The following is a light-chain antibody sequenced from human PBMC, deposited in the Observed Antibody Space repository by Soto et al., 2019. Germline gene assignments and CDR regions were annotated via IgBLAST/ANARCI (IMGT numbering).Light chain of an antibody. J-gene: IGLJ3*02. CDR3: CSYAGRSTWV. CDR2: EGS. Sequence: QSALTQPASVSGSPGQSITISCTGTSSDVRSYNLVSWYEQHPGKAPKLMIYEGSKRPSGVSNRFSGSKSGNTASLTISGLQAEDEADYYCCSYAGRSTWVFGGGTKLTVL. CDR1: SSDVRSYNL. V-gene: IGLV2-23*01.